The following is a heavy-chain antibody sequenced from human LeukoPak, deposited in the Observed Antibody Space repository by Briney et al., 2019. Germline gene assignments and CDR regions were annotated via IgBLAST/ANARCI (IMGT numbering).Heavy chain of an antibody. D-gene: IGHD2-21*02. Sequence: ASVKVSCKASGYTFTSYYMHWVRQAPGQGLEWMGIINPSGGSTSYAQKFQGRVTMTRDTSTSTVYMELSSLRSEDTAVYYCARRAAVTAIPYNWFDPWGQGTLVTVSS. CDR3: ARRAAVTAIPYNWFDP. J-gene: IGHJ5*02. CDR1: GYTFTSYY. CDR2: INPSGGST. V-gene: IGHV1-46*01.